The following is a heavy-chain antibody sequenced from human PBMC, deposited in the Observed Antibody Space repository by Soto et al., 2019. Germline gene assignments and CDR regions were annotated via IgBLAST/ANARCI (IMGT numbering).Heavy chain of an antibody. CDR2: INHSGST. CDR3: ARGGYSGYAR. J-gene: IGHJ4*02. Sequence: QVQLQQWGAGLLKPSETLSLTCAVYGGSFSGYYWCWIRQPPGKGLEWLGEINHSGSTNYNPSIQSRVTISVDTYKNQFSLKLSSVTAADTAVYYCARGGYSGYARWGQGTLVTVSS. V-gene: IGHV4-34*01. CDR1: GGSFSGYY. D-gene: IGHD5-12*01.